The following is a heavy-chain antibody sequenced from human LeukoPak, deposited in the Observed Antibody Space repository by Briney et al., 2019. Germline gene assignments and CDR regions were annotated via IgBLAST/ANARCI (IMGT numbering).Heavy chain of an antibody. V-gene: IGHV1-2*02. CDR1: GDTFSDYW. D-gene: IGHD1-14*01. CDR3: SRGGLYHGFDY. Sequence: ASVKVSCKASGDTFSDYWIHWVRQAPGQGLEWMGWIDPKNGGTNYAQKFRGRVTMTTDSSFTTVYMDLSRLISDDTAVYYCSRGGLYHGFDYWGQGTLVTVSS. J-gene: IGHJ4*02. CDR2: IDPKNGGT.